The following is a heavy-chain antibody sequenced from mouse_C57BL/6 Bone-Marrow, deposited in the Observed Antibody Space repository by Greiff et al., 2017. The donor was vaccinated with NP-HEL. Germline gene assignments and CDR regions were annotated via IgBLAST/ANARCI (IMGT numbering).Heavy chain of an antibody. V-gene: IGHV1-42*01. Sequence: EQLKESGPELVKPGASVKISCKASGYSFTGYYMNWVKQSPEKSLEWIGAINPSTGGTTYNQKFKAKATLTVDKSSSTAYMQLKSLTSEDSAVYYCASLPWDPYWYFDVWGTGTTVTVSS. CDR1: GYSFTGYY. CDR2: INPSTGGT. D-gene: IGHD4-1*01. CDR3: ASLPWDPYWYFDV. J-gene: IGHJ1*03.